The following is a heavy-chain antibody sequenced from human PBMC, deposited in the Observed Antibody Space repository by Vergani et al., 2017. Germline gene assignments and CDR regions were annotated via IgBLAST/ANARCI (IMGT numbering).Heavy chain of an antibody. CDR1: GFTFSSYA. CDR3: ARDPAPRRYYYYMDV. V-gene: IGHV3-30-3*01. J-gene: IGHJ6*03. CDR2: ISYDGSNK. Sequence: QVQLVESGGGVVQPGTSLRLSCAASGFTFSSYAMHWVRQAPGKGLEWVAVISYDGSNKYYADSVKGRFTISRDNSKNTLYLQMNSLRAEDTAVYYCARDPAPRRYYYYMDVWGKGTTVTVSS.